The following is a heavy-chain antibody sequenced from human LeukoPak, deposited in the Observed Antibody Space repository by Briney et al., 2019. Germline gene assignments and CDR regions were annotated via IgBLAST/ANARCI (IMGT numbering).Heavy chain of an antibody. Sequence: SETLSLTCAVYGGSFSGYYWSWIRQPPGKRLEWIGEINHSGSTNYNPSLKSRVTISIDTSKNKFSLKLSSVTAADTAVYYCARVRSAWNDFLFDYYYYMDVWGKGTTVTISS. J-gene: IGHJ6*03. CDR2: INHSGST. CDR3: ARVRSAWNDFLFDYYYYMDV. V-gene: IGHV4-34*01. CDR1: GGSFSGYY. D-gene: IGHD1-1*01.